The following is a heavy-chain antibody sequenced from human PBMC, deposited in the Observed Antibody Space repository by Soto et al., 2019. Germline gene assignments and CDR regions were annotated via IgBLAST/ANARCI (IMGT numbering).Heavy chain of an antibody. CDR1: GGSFSGYY. D-gene: IGHD3-22*01. J-gene: IGHJ3*02. CDR3: ARLPNYYYDSSGYSLDI. V-gene: IGHV4-34*01. Sequence: SETLSLTCAVYGGSFSGYYWSWIRQPPGKGLEWIGEINHSGSTNYNPSLKSRVTISVDTSKNQFSLKLSSVTAADTAVYYRARLPNYYYDSSGYSLDIWGQGTMVTVSS. CDR2: INHSGST.